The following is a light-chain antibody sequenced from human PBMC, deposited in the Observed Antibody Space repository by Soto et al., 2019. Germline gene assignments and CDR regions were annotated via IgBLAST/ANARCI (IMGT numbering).Light chain of an antibody. V-gene: IGLV2-14*01. J-gene: IGLJ1*01. CDR2: DVS. Sequence: QSALTQPASVSGSPGQSITISCTGTSSDVGCYNYVFWYQQHPGKAPKLMIYDVSNRPSGVSNRFSGSKSGNTASLTISGLQAEDEADYYCSSYTSSSTPYVFGTGTKLTVL. CDR1: SSDVGCYNY. CDR3: SSYTSSSTPYV.